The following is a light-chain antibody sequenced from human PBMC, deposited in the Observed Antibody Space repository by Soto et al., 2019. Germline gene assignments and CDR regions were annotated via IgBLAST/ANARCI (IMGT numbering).Light chain of an antibody. CDR2: AAS. Sequence: DIQITQSPSSLSASVGDRVTITCRASQSISSYLNWYQQKPGKAPKLLIYAASSLQSGVPSRFSGSGSGTDFTLTISSLQPEDFATYYCQKSYSTLINFGQGTRLEIK. CDR1: QSISSY. J-gene: IGKJ5*01. CDR3: QKSYSTLIN. V-gene: IGKV1-39*01.